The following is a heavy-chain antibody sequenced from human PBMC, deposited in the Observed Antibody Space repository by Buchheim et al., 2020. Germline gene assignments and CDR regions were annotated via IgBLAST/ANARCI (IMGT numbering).Heavy chain of an antibody. Sequence: EVQLVQSGAEVKKPGESLKISCKGSGYSFTDYWIGWVRQMPGKGLEWMEMIYPRDSDTRYSPSFQGQVTISADKSISSAYLQWSSLKASDTAMYYCVRGSGYCSSTRCYLFDYWGQGTL. V-gene: IGHV5-51*01. J-gene: IGHJ4*02. D-gene: IGHD2-2*01. CDR2: IYPRDSDT. CDR3: VRGSGYCSSTRCYLFDY. CDR1: GYSFTDYW.